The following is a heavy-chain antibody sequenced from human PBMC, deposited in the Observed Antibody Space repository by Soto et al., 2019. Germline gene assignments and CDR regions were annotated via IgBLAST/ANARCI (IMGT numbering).Heavy chain of an antibody. CDR3: ARMYYDILTGYYSGGYYYMDV. V-gene: IGHV4-59*01. D-gene: IGHD3-9*01. Sequence: SETLSLTCTVSGGSISSYYWSWIRQPPGKGLEWIGYIYYSGSTNYNPSLKSRVTISVDTSKNQFSLKLSSVTAADTAVYYCARMYYDILTGYYSGGYYYMDVRGKGTTVTVSS. J-gene: IGHJ6*03. CDR2: IYYSGST. CDR1: GGSISSYY.